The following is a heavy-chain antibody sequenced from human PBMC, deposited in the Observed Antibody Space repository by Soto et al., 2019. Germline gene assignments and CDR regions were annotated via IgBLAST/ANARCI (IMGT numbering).Heavy chain of an antibody. CDR3: ARVGDRAMAVSD. Sequence: PSETLSLTCTVSGCSISSGDYYWSWIRQPPGKGLEWIGYIYYSGSTYYNPSLKSRVTISVDTSKNQFSLKLSSVTAADTAVYYCARVGDRAMAVSDWGQGTLVTVSS. CDR1: GCSISSGDYY. CDR2: IYYSGST. J-gene: IGHJ4*02. V-gene: IGHV4-30-4*01. D-gene: IGHD5-18*01.